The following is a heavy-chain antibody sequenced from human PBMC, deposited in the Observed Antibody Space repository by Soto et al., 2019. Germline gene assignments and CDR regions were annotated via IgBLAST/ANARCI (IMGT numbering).Heavy chain of an antibody. Sequence: GGSLRLSCAASGFTFSSYEMNWVRQAPGKGLEWVSYISSSGSTIYYADSVKGRFTISRDNAKNSLYLQMNSLRAEDTAVYYCARDPRYYDFWSGYYRDSFDPWGQGTLVTSPQ. CDR3: ARDPRYYDFWSGYYRDSFDP. CDR1: GFTFSSYE. J-gene: IGHJ5*02. V-gene: IGHV3-48*03. CDR2: ISSSGSTI. D-gene: IGHD3-3*01.